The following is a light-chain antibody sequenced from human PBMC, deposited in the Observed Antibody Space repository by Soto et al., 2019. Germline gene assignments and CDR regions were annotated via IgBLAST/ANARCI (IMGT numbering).Light chain of an antibody. CDR1: SSDVGGYNY. CDR3: SSYTTRTTLGV. CDR2: EVS. Sequence: QSALTQPASVSGSPGQSITISCTGTSSDVGGYNYVSWYQHHPGKAPKLMIYEVSNRPSGVSNRFSGYKSGNTASLTISGLQAEDEADYYCSSYTTRTTLGVFGGGTQLTVL. J-gene: IGLJ2*01. V-gene: IGLV2-14*01.